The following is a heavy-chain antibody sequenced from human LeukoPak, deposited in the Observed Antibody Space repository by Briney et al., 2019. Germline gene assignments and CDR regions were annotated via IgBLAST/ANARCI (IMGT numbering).Heavy chain of an antibody. Sequence: GGSLRLSCAASGFSVSSYGMHWVRQAPGKGLEWVAVISYDGSNKYYADPVKGRFTISRDNAKNSLYLQMNSLRAEDTAVYYCARDGGITIFGVVISPLGYWGQGTLVTVSS. CDR3: ARDGGITIFGVVISPLGY. CDR2: ISYDGSNK. D-gene: IGHD3-3*01. CDR1: GFSVSSYG. J-gene: IGHJ4*02. V-gene: IGHV3-30*03.